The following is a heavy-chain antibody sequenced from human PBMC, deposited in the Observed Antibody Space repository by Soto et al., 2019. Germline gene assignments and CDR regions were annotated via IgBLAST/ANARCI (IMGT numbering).Heavy chain of an antibody. CDR2: IKPDGSEK. CDR3: AVTICGPLKQATDV. J-gene: IGHJ6*02. V-gene: IGHV3-7*02. D-gene: IGHD3-3*01. Sequence: SLRLSCAASGFTFSSYCMSWVRQAPGKGLEWVANIKPDGSEKWYVDSVKGRFTISRDNAKNSLYLQMNSLRVEDTAVYYCAVTICGPLKQATDVWGPGTTVTVSS. CDR1: GFTFSSYC.